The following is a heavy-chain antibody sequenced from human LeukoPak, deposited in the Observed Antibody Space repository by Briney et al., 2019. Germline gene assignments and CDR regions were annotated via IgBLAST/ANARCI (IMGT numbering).Heavy chain of an antibody. CDR3: ARGTVAGTSWDY. V-gene: IGHV4-4*07. D-gene: IGHD6-19*01. CDR2: IYTSGST. J-gene: IGHJ4*02. CDR1: GGSISSYY. Sequence: SETLSLTCTVSGGSISSYYWSWIRQPAGKGLEWIGRIYTSGSTNYNPSLKGRVTISVDKSKNQFSLKLSSVTAADTAVYYCARGTVAGTSWDYWGQGTLVTVSS.